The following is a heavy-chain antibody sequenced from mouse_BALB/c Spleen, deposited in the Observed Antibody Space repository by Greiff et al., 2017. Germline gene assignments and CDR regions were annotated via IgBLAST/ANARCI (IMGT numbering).Heavy chain of an antibody. J-gene: IGHJ4*01. Sequence: EVKLQESGPGLVKPSQSLSLTCSVTGYSITSGYYWNWIRQFPGNKLEWMGYISYDGSNNYNPSLKNRISITRDTSKNQFFLKLNSVTTEDTATYYCARWDYGSSLYAMDYWGQGTSVTVSS. CDR2: ISYDGSN. CDR3: ARWDYGSSLYAMDY. D-gene: IGHD1-1*01. V-gene: IGHV3-6*02. CDR1: GYSITSGYY.